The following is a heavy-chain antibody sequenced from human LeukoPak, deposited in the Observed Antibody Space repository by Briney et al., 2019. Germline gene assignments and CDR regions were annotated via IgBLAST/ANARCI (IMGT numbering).Heavy chain of an antibody. CDR3: AREYYDSSGYYYFDY. V-gene: IGHV3-53*01. J-gene: IGHJ4*02. Sequence: GGSLRLSCAASGSTVSSNYMSWVRQAPGKGLEWVSVIYSGGSTYYADSVKGRFTISRDNSKNTLYLQMNSLRAEDTAVYYCAREYYDSSGYYYFDYWGQGTLVTVSS. D-gene: IGHD3-22*01. CDR2: IYSGGST. CDR1: GSTVSSNY.